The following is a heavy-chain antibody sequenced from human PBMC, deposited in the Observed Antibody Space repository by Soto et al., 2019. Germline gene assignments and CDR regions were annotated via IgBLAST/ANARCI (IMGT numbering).Heavy chain of an antibody. V-gene: IGHV3-33*01. J-gene: IGHJ5*02. CDR2: IWYDGSNK. D-gene: IGHD6-6*01. CDR1: GFTFSSYG. CDR3: ARDPPKYSCSSGWFDP. Sequence: QVQLVESGGGVVQPWRSLRLSCAASGFTFSSYGMHWVRQAPGKGLEWVAVIWYDGSNKYYADSVKGRFTISRDNSKNTLYLQMNSLRAEDKAVYYCARDPPKYSCSSGWFDPWGQGTLVTVSS.